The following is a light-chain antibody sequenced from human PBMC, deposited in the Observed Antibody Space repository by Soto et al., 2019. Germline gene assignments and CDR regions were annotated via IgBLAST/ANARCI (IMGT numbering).Light chain of an antibody. CDR2: DAS. Sequence: DIQMTQSPSSLSASVGDRVTITCQACQDISNYFNWYQQKPGKAPKLLIYDASNLETGVPSRFSGSGSGTDFTFTISSLQPEDIATYYCQQYDNLLPMYTFGQGTKLEIK. J-gene: IGKJ2*01. V-gene: IGKV1-33*01. CDR3: QQYDNLLPMYT. CDR1: QDISNY.